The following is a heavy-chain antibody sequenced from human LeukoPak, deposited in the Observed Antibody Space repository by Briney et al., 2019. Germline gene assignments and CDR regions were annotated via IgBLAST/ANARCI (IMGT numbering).Heavy chain of an antibody. D-gene: IGHD3-3*01. CDR2: INPNSGGT. Sequence: ASVKVSCKASGYTFTCYYMHWVRQAPGQGLERMGWINPNSGGTNYAQKFQGRVTMTRDTSISTAYMELSRLRSDHTAVYYCARGGEFLEWLSLFDYWGQGTRVTVSS. CDR1: GYTFTCYY. J-gene: IGHJ4*02. CDR3: ARGGEFLEWLSLFDY. V-gene: IGHV1-2*02.